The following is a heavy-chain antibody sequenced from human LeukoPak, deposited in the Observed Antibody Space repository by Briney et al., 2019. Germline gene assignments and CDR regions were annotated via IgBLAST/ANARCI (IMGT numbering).Heavy chain of an antibody. V-gene: IGHV4-59*01. CDR2: IYYSQGT. CDR3: ARAYDFMDV. D-gene: IGHD3-3*01. Sequence: SETLSLTCTVSGGSISSYYWSWLRQPPGKGLECIGYIYYSQGTNYNPSLKSRVTMSVDTSKNQFSLKLRSVTTADTAVYYCARAYDFMDVWGQGTTVTVSS. CDR1: GGSISSYY. J-gene: IGHJ6*02.